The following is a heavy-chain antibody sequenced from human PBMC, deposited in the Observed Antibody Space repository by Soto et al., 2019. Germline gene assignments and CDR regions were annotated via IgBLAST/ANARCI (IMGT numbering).Heavy chain of an antibody. J-gene: IGHJ4*02. V-gene: IGHV1-8*01. CDR2: MNPNSGNT. Sequence: ASVKVSCKASGYTFTSYYINWVRQATGQGLEWMGWMNPNSGNTGYAQKFQGRVTMTRNTSISTAYMELSSLRSEDTAVYYCARGRSWSSSVDYWGQGTLVTVSS. D-gene: IGHD6-6*01. CDR3: ARGRSWSSSVDY. CDR1: GYTFTSYY.